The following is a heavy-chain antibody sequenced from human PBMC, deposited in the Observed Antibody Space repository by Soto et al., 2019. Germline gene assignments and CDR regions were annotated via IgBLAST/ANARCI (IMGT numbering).Heavy chain of an antibody. CDR2: ISAYNGNT. CDR1: GYTFTSYG. Sequence: ASVKVSCKASGYTFTSYGISWVRQAPGQGLEWMGWISAYNGNTNYAQKLQGRVTMTTDTSTSTAYMELRSLRSDDTAVYYCARVLGYCSGGSCYSPVDYYYGTDVWGQGTTVTVSS. J-gene: IGHJ6*02. V-gene: IGHV1-18*01. CDR3: ARVLGYCSGGSCYSPVDYYYGTDV. D-gene: IGHD2-15*01.